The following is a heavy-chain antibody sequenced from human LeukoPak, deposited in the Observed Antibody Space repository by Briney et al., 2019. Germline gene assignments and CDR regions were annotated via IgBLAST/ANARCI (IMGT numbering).Heavy chain of an antibody. J-gene: IGHJ5*02. CDR3: ARHLTIFGVVASNWFDP. CDR1: GGSISSSHHY. Sequence: SETLSLTCAVSGGSISSSHHYWAWIRQPPGKGLEWIGSIYSSGSTYYSPSLSTRVTISVDTSKNQFSLKLSSVTAADTAVYYCARHLTIFGVVASNWFDPWGQGTLVTVSS. D-gene: IGHD3-3*01. V-gene: IGHV4-39*01. CDR2: IYSSGST.